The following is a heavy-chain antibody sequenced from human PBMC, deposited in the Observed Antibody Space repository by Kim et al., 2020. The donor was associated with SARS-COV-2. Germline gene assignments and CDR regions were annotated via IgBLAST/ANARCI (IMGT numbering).Heavy chain of an antibody. CDR3: ARHLGRVATTPYFDY. D-gene: IGHD5-12*01. V-gene: IGHV5-51*01. J-gene: IGHJ4*02. Sequence: PSFQGQVTISADKSISNAYLQWSSLKASDTAMYYCARHLGRVATTPYFDYWGQGTLVTVSS.